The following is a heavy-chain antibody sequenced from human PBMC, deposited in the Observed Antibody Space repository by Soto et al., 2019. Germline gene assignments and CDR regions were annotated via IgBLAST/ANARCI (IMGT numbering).Heavy chain of an antibody. Sequence: PGGSLRLSCAASGFTFDDYAMHWVRQAPGKGLEWVSGISWNSGSIGYADSVKGRFTISRDNAKNSLYLQMNSLRAEDTALYYCAKDIEQLAYNFDYWGQGTLVTVSS. CDR3: AKDIEQLAYNFDY. CDR2: ISWNSGSI. D-gene: IGHD6-13*01. V-gene: IGHV3-9*01. J-gene: IGHJ4*02. CDR1: GFTFDDYA.